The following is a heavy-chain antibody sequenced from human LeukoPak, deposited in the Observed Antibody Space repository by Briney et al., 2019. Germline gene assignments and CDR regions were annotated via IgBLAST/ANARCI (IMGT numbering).Heavy chain of an antibody. Sequence: SETLSLTCTVSGASLSSYYWTWIRQPPGKGLEWIAYIFYSGITNYNPSLKSRVTISVDTSKNQFSLKLSSVTAADTAVYYCARGQGVVVTAIYYFDYWGQGTLVTVSS. CDR1: GASLSSYY. V-gene: IGHV4-59*01. CDR3: ARGQGVVVTAIYYFDY. CDR2: IFYSGIT. D-gene: IGHD2-21*02. J-gene: IGHJ4*02.